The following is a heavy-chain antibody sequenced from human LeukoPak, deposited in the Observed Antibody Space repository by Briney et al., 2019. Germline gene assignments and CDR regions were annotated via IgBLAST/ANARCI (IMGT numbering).Heavy chain of an antibody. Sequence: PSETLSLTCTVSGGSISSYYWSWIRQPPGKGLEWLGYIYYSGSTNYNPSLKSRVTISVDTSKNQFSLKLSSVTAADTAVYYCARGGYSSSARRDFDIWGQGTMVTVSS. V-gene: IGHV4-59*01. D-gene: IGHD6-13*01. CDR2: IYYSGST. CDR3: ARGGYSSSARRDFDI. J-gene: IGHJ3*02. CDR1: GGSISSYY.